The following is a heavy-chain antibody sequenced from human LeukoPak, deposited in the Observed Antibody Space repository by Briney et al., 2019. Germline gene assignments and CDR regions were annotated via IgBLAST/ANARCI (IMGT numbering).Heavy chain of an antibody. J-gene: IGHJ6*02. CDR1: GYTLTSYG. V-gene: IGHV1-18*01. CDR3: AREKYGMDV. Sequence: GASVKFSCEASGYTLTSYGINWMRQAPGQGLEWMGWISTQSGNTNYAQKLQGRVTMTTDTSTSTAYMELRSLRSDDTAVYYCAREKYGMDVWGQGTTVTVSS. CDR2: ISTQSGNT.